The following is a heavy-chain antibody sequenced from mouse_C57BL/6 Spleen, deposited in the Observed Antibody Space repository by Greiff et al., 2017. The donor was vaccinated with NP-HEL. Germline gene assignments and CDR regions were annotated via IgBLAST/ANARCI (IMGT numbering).Heavy chain of an antibody. Sequence: QVQLQQSGAELVKPGASVKISCKASGYAFSSYWMNWVKQRPGKGLEWIGQIYPGDGDTNYNGKFKGKATLTADKSSSTAYMQLSSLTSEDSAVYFCARGYYYGSSYGTYWGQGTLVTVSA. CDR3: ARGYYYGSSYGTY. CDR1: GYAFSSYW. J-gene: IGHJ3*01. CDR2: IYPGDGDT. D-gene: IGHD1-1*01. V-gene: IGHV1-80*01.